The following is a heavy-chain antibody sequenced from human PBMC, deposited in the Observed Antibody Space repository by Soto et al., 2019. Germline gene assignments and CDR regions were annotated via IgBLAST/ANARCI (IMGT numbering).Heavy chain of an antibody. J-gene: IGHJ3*02. Sequence: QLQLQQSGPGLVKPSETLSLTCTVYGGSISSNYCYWGWLRQPPGKEWVGIGSIYDSGNTYYTPTLKRRVNIPVNTSENPSTMQLSSVTGADTAVYYCACPSARGHYSDSSRGAFDIWGQGTMVTVSS. V-gene: IGHV4-39*01. D-gene: IGHD3-22*01. CDR2: IYDSGNT. CDR1: GGSISSNYCY. CDR3: ACPSARGHYSDSSRGAFDI.